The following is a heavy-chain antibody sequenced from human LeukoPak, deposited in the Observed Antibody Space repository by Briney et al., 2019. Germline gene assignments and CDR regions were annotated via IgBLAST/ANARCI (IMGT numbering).Heavy chain of an antibody. CDR2: IYPGDSDT. CDR1: GYSFTSYW. V-gene: IGHV5-51*01. D-gene: IGHD3-10*01. J-gene: IGHJ3*02. Sequence: PGESLKISCKGSGYSFTSYWIGWVRQMPGKGLEWMGIIYPGDSDTRYSPSFQGQVTISADKSITTAYLQWSSLKASDTAMYYCARLRGWGSFYDAFDIWGQGTMVTVSS. CDR3: ARLRGWGSFYDAFDI.